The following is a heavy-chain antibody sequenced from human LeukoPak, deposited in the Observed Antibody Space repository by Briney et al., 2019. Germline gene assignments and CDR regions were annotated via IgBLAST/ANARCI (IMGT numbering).Heavy chain of an antibody. V-gene: IGHV7-4-1*02. CDR3: ARVHHQYCSSTSCRGDYYYYMDV. J-gene: IGHJ6*03. Sequence: ASVKVSCKASGYTFTSYAMNWVRQAPGQGLEWMGWINTNTGSPAYAQGFTGRFVFSLDTSVSTAYLQISSLKAEDTAVYYCARVHHQYCSSTSCRGDYYYYMDVWGKGTTVTVSS. D-gene: IGHD2-2*01. CDR2: INTNTGSP. CDR1: GYTFTSYA.